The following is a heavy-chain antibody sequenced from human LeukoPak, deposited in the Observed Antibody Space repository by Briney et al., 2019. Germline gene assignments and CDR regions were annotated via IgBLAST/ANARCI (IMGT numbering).Heavy chain of an antibody. CDR3: ARDTVTTFRFRDYYYYGMDV. CDR2: FYSGGST. J-gene: IGHJ6*02. Sequence: GGSLRLSCAASGFTVSTNYMNWVRQAPGKGLEGVSVFYSGGSTYYADSVKGRFTISRDNSKNTLYLQMNSLRAEDTAVYYCARDTVTTFRFRDYYYYGMDVWGQGTTVTVSS. CDR1: GFTVSTNY. V-gene: IGHV3-53*01. D-gene: IGHD4-17*01.